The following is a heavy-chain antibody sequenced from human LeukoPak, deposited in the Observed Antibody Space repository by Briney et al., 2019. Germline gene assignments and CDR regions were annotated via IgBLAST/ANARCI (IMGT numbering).Heavy chain of an antibody. D-gene: IGHD1-26*01. V-gene: IGHV4-59*01. Sequence: PSETLSLTCTVSGGSISSYYWSWIRQPPGKGLEWIGYIYYSGSTNYNPSLKSRVTISVDTSKNQFSLKLSSVTAADTAVYYCARGVVGASTPGFDLWGQGTLVTVSS. CDR3: ARGVVGASTPGFDL. J-gene: IGHJ5*02. CDR1: GGSISSYY. CDR2: IYYSGST.